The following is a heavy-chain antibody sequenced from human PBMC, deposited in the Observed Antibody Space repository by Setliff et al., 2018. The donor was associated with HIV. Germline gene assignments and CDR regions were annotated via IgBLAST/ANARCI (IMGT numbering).Heavy chain of an antibody. CDR2: THHSRST. CDR1: GFSISSGYF. D-gene: IGHD1-26*01. J-gene: IGHJ4*02. Sequence: SETLSLTCTVSGFSISSGYFWGWIRQPPGKGLEWIGSTHHSRSTYYNPSLNSRVTISVDTSRNQFSLKLNSLTAADTAVYYCARSPYSGSSAYQDHGGQGALVTVSS. V-gene: IGHV4-38-2*02. CDR3: ARSPYSGSSAYQDH.